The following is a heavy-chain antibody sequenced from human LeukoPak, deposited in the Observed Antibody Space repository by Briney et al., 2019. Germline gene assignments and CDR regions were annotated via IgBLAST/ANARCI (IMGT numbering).Heavy chain of an antibody. V-gene: IGHV3-48*04. CDR3: ARVRVDSTRYFDY. CDR2: IISSSSTI. D-gene: IGHD5-12*01. CDR1: GFTFNTYS. Sequence: GGSLRLSCAASGFTFNTYSMTWVRQAPGKGLEWVSYIISSSSTIYYADSVKGRFTISRDNAKNSLYLQMNSLRVEDTGVYYCARVRVDSTRYFDYWGQGTLVTVSS. J-gene: IGHJ4*02.